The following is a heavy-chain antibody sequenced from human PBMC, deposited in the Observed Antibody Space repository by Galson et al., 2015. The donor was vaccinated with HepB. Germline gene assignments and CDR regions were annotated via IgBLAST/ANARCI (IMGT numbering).Heavy chain of an antibody. CDR3: ATQAPLRFLELPYYMDV. Sequence: SVKVSCKVSGYTLTELSMHWVRQAPGKGLEWMGGFDPEDGETIYAQKFQGRVTMTEDTSTDTAYMELSSLRSEDTAVYYCATQAPLRFLELPYYMDVWGKGTTVTVSS. CDR2: FDPEDGET. D-gene: IGHD3-3*01. V-gene: IGHV1-24*01. CDR1: GYTLTELS. J-gene: IGHJ6*03.